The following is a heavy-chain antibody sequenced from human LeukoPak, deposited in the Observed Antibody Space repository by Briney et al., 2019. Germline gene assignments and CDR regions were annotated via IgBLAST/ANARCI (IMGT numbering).Heavy chain of an antibody. V-gene: IGHV3-21*01. J-gene: IGHJ4*02. CDR2: ISSSSSYI. CDR3: ARVEIVGATPFDY. D-gene: IGHD1-26*01. Sequence: GGSLRLSCAASGLTFSSYSMNWVRQAPGKGLEWVSSISSSSSYIYYADSVKGRFTISRDNAKSSLYLQMNSLRAEDTAVYYCARVEIVGATPFDYWGQGTLVTVSS. CDR1: GLTFSSYS.